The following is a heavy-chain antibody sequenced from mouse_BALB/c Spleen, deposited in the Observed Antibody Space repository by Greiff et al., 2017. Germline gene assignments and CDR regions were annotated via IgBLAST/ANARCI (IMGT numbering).Heavy chain of an antibody. Sequence: EVKLVESGGGLVKPGGSLKLSCAASGFAFSSYDMSWVRQTPEKRLEWVAYISSGGGSTYYPDTVKGRFTISRDNAKNTLYLQMSSLKSEDTAMYYCAGDYYGYFDYWGQGTTLTVSS. J-gene: IGHJ2*01. CDR1: GFAFSSYD. CDR2: ISSGGGST. D-gene: IGHD1-1*01. V-gene: IGHV5-12-1*01. CDR3: AGDYYGYFDY.